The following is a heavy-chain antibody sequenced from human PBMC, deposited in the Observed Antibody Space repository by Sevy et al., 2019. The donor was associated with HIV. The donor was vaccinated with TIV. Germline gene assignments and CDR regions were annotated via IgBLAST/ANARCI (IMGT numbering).Heavy chain of an antibody. Sequence: GGSLRLSCAASGFTFNSHWMSWVRQAPGKGLEWVANIKHDGSEKYYVDSVKGRITISRDNSQKSLFLQMNTLRAEDTAVDDSAREGSPDDPYYYCYGMDVWGQGTTVTVSS. CDR3: AREGSPDDPYYYCYGMDV. D-gene: IGHD1-1*01. CDR1: GFTFNSHW. V-gene: IGHV3-7*01. J-gene: IGHJ6*02. CDR2: IKHDGSEK.